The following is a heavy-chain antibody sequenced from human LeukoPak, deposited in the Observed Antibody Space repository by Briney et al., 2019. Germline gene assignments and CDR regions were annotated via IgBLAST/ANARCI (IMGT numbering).Heavy chain of an antibody. CDR3: ALLDGDYGGVDY. CDR2: ISAYNGNT. CDR1: GYTFTSYG. J-gene: IGHJ4*02. V-gene: IGHV1-18*01. D-gene: IGHD4-17*01. Sequence: ASVKVSCKASGYTFTSYGISWVRQAPGQGLEWMGWISAYNGNTNYAQKLQGSVTMTTDTSTSPAYMELRSLRSDDTAVYSCALLDGDYGGVDYWGQGTLVTVSS.